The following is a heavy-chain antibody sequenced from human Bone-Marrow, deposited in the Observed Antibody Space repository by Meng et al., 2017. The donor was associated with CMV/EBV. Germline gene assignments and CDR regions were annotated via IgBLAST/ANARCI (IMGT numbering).Heavy chain of an antibody. CDR1: GFTFSSYS. V-gene: IGHV3-21*01. Sequence: GGSLRLSCAASGFTFSSYSMNWVRQAPGKGLEWVSSISSSSYIYYADSVKGRFTISRDNAKNSLYLQMNSLRAEDTAVYYCASSGSSIAARWTYYYYYGMDVWGQGTTVTGSS. CDR2: ISSSSYI. D-gene: IGHD6-6*01. J-gene: IGHJ6*01. CDR3: ASSGSSIAARWTYYYYYGMDV.